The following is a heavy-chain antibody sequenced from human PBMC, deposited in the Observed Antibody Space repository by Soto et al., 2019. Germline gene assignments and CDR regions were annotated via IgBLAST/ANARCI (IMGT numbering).Heavy chain of an antibody. Sequence: DVQLLESGGGLVQPGGSLRLSCATSGFTFNDYAMNWVRQAPGKGLEWVSTISVSGGTTYSADSVKGRFTISRDRSKQPLSLRMSSLRVEDTAVYYCAQGEQRSFDYYGMGVWGQGSPVTVSS. CDR2: ISVSGGTT. CDR1: GFTFNDYA. D-gene: IGHD2-15*01. J-gene: IGHJ6*02. V-gene: IGHV3-23*01. CDR3: AQGEQRSFDYYGMGV.